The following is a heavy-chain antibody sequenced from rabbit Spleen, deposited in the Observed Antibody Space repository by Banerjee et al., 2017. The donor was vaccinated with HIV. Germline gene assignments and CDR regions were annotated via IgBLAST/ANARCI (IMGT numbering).Heavy chain of an antibody. J-gene: IGHJ4*01. D-gene: IGHD1-1*01. Sequence: QSLEESGGDLGKPEGSLTLTCTASGFSFSNKAVMCWVRQAPGKGLEWIACIDAGSSGFTYFATWAKGRFAISKTSSTTVTLQLNSLTAADTATYFCARGGGYIGAIHWLDLWGQGTLVTVS. CDR2: IDAGSSGFT. CDR3: ARGGGYIGAIHWLDL. V-gene: IGHV1S40*01. CDR1: GFSFSNKAV.